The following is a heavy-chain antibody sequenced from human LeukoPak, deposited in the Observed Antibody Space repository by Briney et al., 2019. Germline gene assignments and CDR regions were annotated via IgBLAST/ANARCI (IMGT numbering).Heavy chain of an antibody. CDR3: APKGGLGN. CDR2: ISSNGGST. Sequence: QPAGSLRLSCAASGFTFSSYAMHWVRQAPGKGLEYVSAISSNGGSTYYATSVKGRFTISRDNSKNALYLQMGSLRAEDMAVYYCAPKGGLGNWGQGTLVTVSS. V-gene: IGHV3-64*01. J-gene: IGHJ4*02. CDR1: GFTFSSYA. D-gene: IGHD1-14*01.